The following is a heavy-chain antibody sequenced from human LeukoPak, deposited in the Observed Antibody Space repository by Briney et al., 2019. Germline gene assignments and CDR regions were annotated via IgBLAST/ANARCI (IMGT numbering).Heavy chain of an antibody. Sequence: KTGGSLRLSCAASGFTFSDYYMSWIRQAPGKGLEWVSYISSSGSTIYYADSVKGRFTISRDNAKNSLYLQMNSLRAEDTAVYYCARDQDVYTAMVNADYYYGMDVWGQGTTVTVSS. CDR3: ARDQDVYTAMVNADYYYGMDV. CDR2: ISSSGSTI. J-gene: IGHJ6*02. V-gene: IGHV3-11*01. D-gene: IGHD5-18*01. CDR1: GFTFSDYY.